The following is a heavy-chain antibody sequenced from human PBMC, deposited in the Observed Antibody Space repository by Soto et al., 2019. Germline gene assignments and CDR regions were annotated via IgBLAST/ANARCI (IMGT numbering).Heavy chain of an antibody. CDR2: IVPMFGTP. D-gene: IGHD2-8*01. CDR3: ATEKINPRDCTDVVCYVIDS. Sequence: QVQLVQSGAEVKKPGSSVKVSCKASGGTFDNYPISWVRQAPGQGLEWMGGIVPMFGTPNYAQKFQGRVTITADDSTNTAYMDRGSLRAEDTAVCYCATEKINPRDCTDVVCYVIDSWGQGTRVTVSS. CDR1: GGTFDNYP. J-gene: IGHJ4*02. V-gene: IGHV1-69*01.